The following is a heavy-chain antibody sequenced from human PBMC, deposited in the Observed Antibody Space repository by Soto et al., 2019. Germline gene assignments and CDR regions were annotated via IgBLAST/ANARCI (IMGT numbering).Heavy chain of an antibody. CDR3: ARRSSSWYFDY. D-gene: IGHD6-13*01. CDR2: ISGSGGST. J-gene: IGHJ4*02. Sequence: EVQLLESGGGLVQPGGSLRLSCVASGFTFSSYAMNWVRQAPGKGLEWVSVISGSGGSTYYADSVKGRFTISRDNSTNTLYLQMNSLRAEDTAVYYCARRSSSWYFDYWGQGTLVTVSS. CDR1: GFTFSSYA. V-gene: IGHV3-23*01.